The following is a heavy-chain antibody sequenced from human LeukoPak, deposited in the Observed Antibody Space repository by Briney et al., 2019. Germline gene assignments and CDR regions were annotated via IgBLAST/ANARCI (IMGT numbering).Heavy chain of an antibody. J-gene: IGHJ6*02. CDR2: IWYDGSKK. CDR3: AREGGYQYYYAMDV. Sequence: PGRSLRLSCAASGFTFSNYGFHWVRQAPGKGLEGVAVIWYDGSKKFYADSVKGRFTISRDNAKNSLYLQMSSLRAEDAAVYYCAREGGYQYYYAMDVWGQGTTVTVSS. V-gene: IGHV3-33*01. D-gene: IGHD3-16*01. CDR1: GFTFSNYG.